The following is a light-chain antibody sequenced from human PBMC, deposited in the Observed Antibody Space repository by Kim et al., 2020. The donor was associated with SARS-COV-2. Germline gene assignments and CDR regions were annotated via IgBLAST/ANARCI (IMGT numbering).Light chain of an antibody. V-gene: IGLV3-1*01. J-gene: IGLJ2*01. CDR3: QAWDSSTAEVV. CDR2: QDS. CDR1: KLGDKW. Sequence: PGKTASITCSGGKLGDKWDCWYRQKPGQSPVLVIYQDSKRPSGIPERFSGSNSGNTATLTISGTQAMDEADYYCQAWDSSTAEVVFGGGTQLTVL.